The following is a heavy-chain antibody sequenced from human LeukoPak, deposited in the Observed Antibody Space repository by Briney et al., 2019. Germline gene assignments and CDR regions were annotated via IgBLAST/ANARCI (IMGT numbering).Heavy chain of an antibody. V-gene: IGHV3-15*01. CDR3: AKAASGYLYYFDY. Sequence: GGSLRLSCAASGFTYSNAWMSWVRQAPGKGLEWVGRIKSKTDGGTTDYAAPVKGRFTISRNDSKNTLYLQMNSLKTEDTAVYYCAKAASGYLYYFDYWGQGTLVTVSS. J-gene: IGHJ4*02. CDR2: IKSKTDGGTT. CDR1: GFTYSNAW. D-gene: IGHD1-1*01.